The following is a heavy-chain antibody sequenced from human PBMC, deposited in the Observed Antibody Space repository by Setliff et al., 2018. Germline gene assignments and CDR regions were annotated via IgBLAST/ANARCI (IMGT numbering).Heavy chain of an antibody. Sequence: GGSLRLSCAASGFTFSNFAMHWLRQAPGKGLEWVAVIPYDRSNKNYADSVKGRFTISRDNAKNSLYLQMNSLRAEDTAVYYCATPSGGYYFDYWGQGTLVTVSS. CDR3: ATPSGGYYFDY. CDR2: IPYDRSNK. J-gene: IGHJ4*02. D-gene: IGHD1-26*01. CDR1: GFTFSNFA. V-gene: IGHV3-30-3*01.